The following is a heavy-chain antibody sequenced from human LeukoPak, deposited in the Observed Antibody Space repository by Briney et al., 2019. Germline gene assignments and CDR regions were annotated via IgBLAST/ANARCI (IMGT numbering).Heavy chain of an antibody. CDR3: ARVARGTTVEFDY. V-gene: IGHV4-31*02. CDR2: IYYSGST. J-gene: IGHJ4*02. D-gene: IGHD4-23*01. Sequence: GYIYYSGSTYYNPSLKSRVTISVDTSKNQFSLKLSSVTAADTAVYYCARVARGTTVEFDYWGQGTLVTVSS.